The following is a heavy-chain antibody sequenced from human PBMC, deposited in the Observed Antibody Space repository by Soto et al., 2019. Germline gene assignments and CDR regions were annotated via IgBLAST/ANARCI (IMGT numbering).Heavy chain of an antibody. CDR1: GGSISSYY. J-gene: IGHJ5*02. D-gene: IGHD2-8*02. CDR2: IYYSGST. Sequence: PSETLSLTCTVSGGSISSYYWSWIRQPPGKGLEWIGYIYYSGSTNYNPSLKSRVTISVDTSKNQFSLKLSSVTAADTAVYYCATTGELDNWFDPWGQGTLVTVSS. V-gene: IGHV4-59*08. CDR3: ATTGELDNWFDP.